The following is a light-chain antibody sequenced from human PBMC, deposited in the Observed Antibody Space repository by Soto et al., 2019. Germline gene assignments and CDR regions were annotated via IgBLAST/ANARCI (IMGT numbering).Light chain of an antibody. Sequence: DIQMTQSPSSVSASVGDSVSITCRASQGISGWLAWYQQKPGRAPKLLIYTGSSLQSGVPPRFSGTGSGTDFTLTISSLQPEDVATYYCQQANSFPLTFGGGTKVEIK. V-gene: IGKV1-12*01. CDR3: QQANSFPLT. CDR2: TGS. CDR1: QGISGW. J-gene: IGKJ4*01.